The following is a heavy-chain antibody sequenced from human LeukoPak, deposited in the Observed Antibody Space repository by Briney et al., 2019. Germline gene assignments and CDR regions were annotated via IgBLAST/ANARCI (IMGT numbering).Heavy chain of an antibody. Sequence: SETLSLTCTVSGGAISNYYWSWIRQPPGKGLEWIGYIYYSGSTYYNPSLKSRVTIPLDTSKNHFSLKLSSVTAADTAVYYCARKKFMAAGGFDPWGQETLVTVSS. CDR2: IYYSGST. CDR1: GGAISNYY. J-gene: IGHJ5*02. D-gene: IGHD6-13*01. V-gene: IGHV4-59*01. CDR3: ARKKFMAAGGFDP.